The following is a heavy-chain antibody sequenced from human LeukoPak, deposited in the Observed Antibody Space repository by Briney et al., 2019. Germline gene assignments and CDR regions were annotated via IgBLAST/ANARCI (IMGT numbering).Heavy chain of an antibody. CDR2: IIPIFGTA. Sequence: SVKVSCKASGGTFISYAISCVRQAPGQGLEWMGGIIPIFGTANYAQKFQGRVTITADKATSTAYMELSSLRSEDTAVYYCARGGLRFLMDVWGKGTTVTVSS. CDR1: GGTFISYA. J-gene: IGHJ6*03. D-gene: IGHD3-3*01. CDR3: ARGGLRFLMDV. V-gene: IGHV1-69*06.